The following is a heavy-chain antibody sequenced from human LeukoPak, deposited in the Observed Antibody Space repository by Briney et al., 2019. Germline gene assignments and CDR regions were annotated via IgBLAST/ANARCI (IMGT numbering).Heavy chain of an antibody. CDR3: VRDRATVTMADSFDS. CDR1: GFTFSTYA. J-gene: IGHJ4*02. V-gene: IGHV3-23*01. Sequence: GGSLRLSCAASGFTFSTYAMTWVRQAPGKGLEWVSVTSTSGDSTYYVDSVKGRFTISRDNSKNTLYLQMNSLRGEDTAVYYCVRDRATVTMADSFDSWGQGTLVTVSS. CDR2: TSTSGDST. D-gene: IGHD2-21*02.